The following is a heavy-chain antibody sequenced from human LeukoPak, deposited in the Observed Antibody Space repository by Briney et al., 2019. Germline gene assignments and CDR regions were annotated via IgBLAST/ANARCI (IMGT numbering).Heavy chain of an antibody. V-gene: IGHV4-31*03. J-gene: IGHJ4*02. Sequence: SETLSLTCTVSGGSISSGGYYWSWIRQHPGKGLEWIGYIYYSGSTYYNPSLKSRVTISVDTSKNQFSLKLSSVTAADTAVYYCASWVVVSYYFDYWGQGTLVTVSS. CDR1: GGSISSGGYY. CDR3: ASWVVVSYYFDY. D-gene: IGHD2-15*01. CDR2: IYYSGST.